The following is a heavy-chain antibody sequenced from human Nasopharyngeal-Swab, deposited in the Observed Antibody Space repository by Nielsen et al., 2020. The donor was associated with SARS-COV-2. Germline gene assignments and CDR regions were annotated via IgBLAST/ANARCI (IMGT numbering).Heavy chain of an antibody. CDR2: IYYSGST. J-gene: IGHJ4*02. CDR3: ARLDASSTGADY. Sequence: WIRQPPGKGLEWIGSIYYSGSTYYNPSLKSRVTISVDTSKNQFSLKLSSVTAADTAVYYCARLDASSTGADYWGQGTLVTVS. D-gene: IGHD2-2*01. V-gene: IGHV4-39*01.